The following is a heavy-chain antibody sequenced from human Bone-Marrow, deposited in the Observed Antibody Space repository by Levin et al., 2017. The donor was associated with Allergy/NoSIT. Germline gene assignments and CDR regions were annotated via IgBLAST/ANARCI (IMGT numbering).Heavy chain of an antibody. CDR2: VFYTGTS. V-gene: IGHV4-39*07. J-gene: IGHJ4*02. CDR3: ARGPLFVPATRFEN. CDR1: GGSISPSNFF. Sequence: SETLSLTCTVSGGSISPSNFFWGWIRQTPGKGLEWIGSVFYTGTSYFNPSLKARVTVSVDTSKNQFSLKLRSVTAADTAVYYCARGPLFVPATRFENWGQGVVVTVSS. D-gene: IGHD2-15*01.